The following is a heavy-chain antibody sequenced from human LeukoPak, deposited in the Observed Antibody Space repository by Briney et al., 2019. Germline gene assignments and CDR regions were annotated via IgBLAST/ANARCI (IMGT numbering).Heavy chain of an antibody. J-gene: IGHJ4*02. Sequence: GGSLRLSCAASGFSFSTYSMNWVRQAPGKGLEWVSYISSSSSTIYYADSVKGRFTMSRDNSKNTLYLQMNSLRAEDTAVYYCAKDFGSIAAAVYYFDYWGQGTLVTVSS. CDR3: AKDFGSIAAAVYYFDY. V-gene: IGHV3-48*01. CDR1: GFSFSTYS. D-gene: IGHD6-13*01. CDR2: ISSSSSTI.